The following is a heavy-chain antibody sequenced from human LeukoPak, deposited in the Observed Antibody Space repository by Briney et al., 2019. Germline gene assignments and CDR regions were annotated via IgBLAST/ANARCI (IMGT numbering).Heavy chain of an antibody. J-gene: IGHJ4*02. Sequence: PGGSLRLSCAASGFTFSRYWMSWVRQAPGKGLEWVANIKQDESAKYYVDSVKGRFTISRDNAKNSLYLQVDSLRAEDTAVYYCARDKISGPTILDYWGQGILVTVSS. D-gene: IGHD1-26*01. CDR3: ARDKISGPTILDY. CDR2: IKQDESAK. CDR1: GFTFSRYW. V-gene: IGHV3-7*01.